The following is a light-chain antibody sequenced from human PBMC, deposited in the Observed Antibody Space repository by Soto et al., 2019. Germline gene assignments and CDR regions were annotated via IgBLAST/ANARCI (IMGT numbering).Light chain of an antibody. CDR3: QQYNSYS. CDR1: QTISSW. CDR2: KAS. J-gene: IGKJ1*01. Sequence: DIQMTQSPSTLSGSVGDRVTITCRASQTISSWLAWYQQKPGKAPKILIYKASTLKSGVPSRFSGSGSGTEFTLTISSLQPDDFATYYCQQYNSYSFGQGTKVDNK. V-gene: IGKV1-5*03.